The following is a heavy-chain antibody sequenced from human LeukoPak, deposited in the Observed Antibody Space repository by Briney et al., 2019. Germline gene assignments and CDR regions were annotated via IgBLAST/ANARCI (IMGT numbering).Heavy chain of an antibody. V-gene: IGHV1-18*01. Sequence: ISSYNCNTNYAQTLHRSVTMTTHTSTSTAYIELSSLRSDDTAVYYCAREIHGDDKGDWFDLWGQGTLVTVSS. J-gene: IGHJ5*02. D-gene: IGHD4-17*01. CDR3: AREIHGDDKGDWFDL. CDR2: ISSYNCNT.